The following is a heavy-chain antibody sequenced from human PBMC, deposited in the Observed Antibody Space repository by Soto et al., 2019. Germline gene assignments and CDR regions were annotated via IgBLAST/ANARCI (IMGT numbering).Heavy chain of an antibody. D-gene: IGHD4-17*01. Sequence: ASVKVSCKASGYTFTGYYMHWVRQAPGRGLEWMGWINPNSGGTNYAQKFQGWVTMTRDTSISTAYMELSRLRSDDTAVYYCARLGRSYGGDAFDIWGQGTMVTVSS. CDR1: GYTFTGYY. CDR3: ARLGRSYGGDAFDI. J-gene: IGHJ3*02. V-gene: IGHV1-2*04. CDR2: INPNSGGT.